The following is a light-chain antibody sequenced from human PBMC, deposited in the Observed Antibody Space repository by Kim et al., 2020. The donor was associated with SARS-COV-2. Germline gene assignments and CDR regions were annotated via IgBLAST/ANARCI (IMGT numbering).Light chain of an antibody. CDR2: GAS. J-gene: IGKJ4*01. Sequence: SLSPGERATLSCRASQSVTSSSLAWYQQKPGQAPRLLIYGASNRATGIPDRFGGSGSGTDFTLTISRLEPEDFAVYYCQQYGSLVTFGGGPRWRSN. V-gene: IGKV3-20*01. CDR1: QSVTSSS. CDR3: QQYGSLVT.